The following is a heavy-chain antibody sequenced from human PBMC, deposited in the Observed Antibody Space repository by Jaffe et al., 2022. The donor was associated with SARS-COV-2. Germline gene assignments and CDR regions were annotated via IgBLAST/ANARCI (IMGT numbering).Heavy chain of an antibody. Sequence: QVQLQESGPGLVKPSETLSLTCTVSGGSVSSGSHYWSWIRQPPGKGLEWIGYIYYSGSTNYNPSLKSRVTISVDTSKNQFSLKLSSVTAADTAVYYCARVMYGSGWYVTTRSYYYYSYMDVWGKGTTVTVSS. V-gene: IGHV4-61*01. D-gene: IGHD6-19*01. CDR3: ARVMYGSGWYVTTRSYYYYSYMDV. CDR1: GGSVSSGSHY. J-gene: IGHJ6*03. CDR2: IYYSGST.